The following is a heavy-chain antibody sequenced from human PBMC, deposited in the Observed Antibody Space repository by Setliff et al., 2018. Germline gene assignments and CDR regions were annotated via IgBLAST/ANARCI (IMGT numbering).Heavy chain of an antibody. D-gene: IGHD3-10*01. CDR2: VSHSGST. CDR3: ARDNRARHYMDV. J-gene: IGHJ6*03. CDR1: GGSFSTYY. V-gene: IGHV4-34*01. Sequence: SETLSLTCAVYGGSFSTYYWSWIRQPPGKGLEWLGEVSHSGSTNYNPSLKSRVTMSVDTSKNQFSLNLSSVTAADTAVYYCARDNRARHYMDVWGKGTTVTVSS.